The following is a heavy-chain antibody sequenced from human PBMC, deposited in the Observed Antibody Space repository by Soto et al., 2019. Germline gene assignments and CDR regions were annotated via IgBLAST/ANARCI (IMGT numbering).Heavy chain of an antibody. D-gene: IGHD1-7*01. Sequence: EVQLVESGGGLVQPGGSLRLSCAASGFTFSSYSMNWVRQAPGKGLEWVSYISSSSSTIYYADSVKGRFTISRDNAKNSLYLQMNSLRDEDTAVYYCARDLVSRITGTTSNGMDVWGQGTTVTVSS. CDR2: ISSSSSTI. V-gene: IGHV3-48*02. J-gene: IGHJ6*02. CDR3: ARDLVSRITGTTSNGMDV. CDR1: GFTFSSYS.